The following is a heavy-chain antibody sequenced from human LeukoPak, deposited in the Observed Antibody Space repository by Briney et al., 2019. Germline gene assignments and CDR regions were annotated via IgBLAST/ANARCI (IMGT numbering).Heavy chain of an antibody. Sequence: SETLSLTCTVSGGSISSSSYYWGWIRQPPGKGLEWFGSIYYSGSTYYNPSLKSRVTISVDTSKNQFSLKLSSVTAADTAVYYCASSSGYYYDSSGGAFDIWGQGTMVTVSS. CDR2: IYYSGST. J-gene: IGHJ3*02. CDR1: GGSISSSSYY. D-gene: IGHD3-22*01. CDR3: ASSSGYYYDSSGGAFDI. V-gene: IGHV4-39*01.